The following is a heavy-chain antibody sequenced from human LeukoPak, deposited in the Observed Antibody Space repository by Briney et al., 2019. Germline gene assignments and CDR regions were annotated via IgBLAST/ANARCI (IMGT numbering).Heavy chain of an antibody. CDR3: ARGQLWFGELLDDAFHM. Sequence: PGGSLRLSCEASGFTFSSYEMNWVRQAPGKGLEWVSVITGSGGSTYYADSVKGRFTISRDNSKNTLYLQVNSLRAEDTAVYYCARGQLWFGELLDDAFHMWGQGTMVTVSS. CDR1: GFTFSSYE. V-gene: IGHV3-23*01. D-gene: IGHD3-10*01. CDR2: ITGSGGST. J-gene: IGHJ3*02.